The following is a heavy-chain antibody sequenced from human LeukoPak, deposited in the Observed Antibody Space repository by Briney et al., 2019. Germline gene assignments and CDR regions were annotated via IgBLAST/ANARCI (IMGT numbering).Heavy chain of an antibody. CDR1: GYTFTSYG. CDR2: ISAYNGNT. Sequence: ASVKVSCKASGYTFTSYGISWVRQAPGQGLEWMGWISAYNGNTNYAQKLQGRVTMTTDTSTSTAYMELRSLRSDDTAVYYCAREGGSGEQWLAPPSDAFDIWGQGTMVTVSS. D-gene: IGHD6-19*01. V-gene: IGHV1-18*01. J-gene: IGHJ3*02. CDR3: AREGGSGEQWLAPPSDAFDI.